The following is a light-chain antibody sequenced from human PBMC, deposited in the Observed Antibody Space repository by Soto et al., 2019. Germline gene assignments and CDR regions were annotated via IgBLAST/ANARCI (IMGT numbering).Light chain of an antibody. CDR1: QNVNRN. Sequence: EVVMTQSPATLSVSPGERVTLSCRASQNVNRNLAWYQQKPGQAPRLLFFGASTRATGIPARFSGSGSGTEFTLTISSLQSEDFAVYYCQRYNNWPLTFGGGTKVESK. CDR3: QRYNNWPLT. J-gene: IGKJ4*01. CDR2: GAS. V-gene: IGKV3-15*01.